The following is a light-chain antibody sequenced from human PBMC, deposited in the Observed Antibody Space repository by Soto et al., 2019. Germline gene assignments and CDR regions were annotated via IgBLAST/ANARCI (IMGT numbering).Light chain of an antibody. CDR1: QGIRND. CDR3: LQEYRYPLT. CDR2: AAS. J-gene: IGKJ4*01. V-gene: IGKV1-6*01. Sequence: AIQLTQSPASLSASVGDRVTITCRASQGIRNDLGWFQQNPGKAPKLLIYAASSLQTGVPSRFSGSGSGTYFTLTISSLQVEDFATYYCLQEYRYPLTFGGGTKVEI.